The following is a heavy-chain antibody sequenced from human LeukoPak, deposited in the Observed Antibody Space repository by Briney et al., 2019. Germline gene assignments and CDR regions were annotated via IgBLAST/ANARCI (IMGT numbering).Heavy chain of an antibody. CDR3: ARCRRGYCSSTSCYTGDAFDI. V-gene: IGHV1-69*13. D-gene: IGHD2-2*02. Sequence: SVKVSCKASGGTFSSYAISWVRQAPGQGLEWMGRIIPIFGTANYAQKFQGRVTITADESTSTAYMELSSLRSEDTAVYYCARCRRGYCSSTSCYTGDAFDIWGQGTMVTVSS. CDR1: GGTFSSYA. J-gene: IGHJ3*02. CDR2: IIPIFGTA.